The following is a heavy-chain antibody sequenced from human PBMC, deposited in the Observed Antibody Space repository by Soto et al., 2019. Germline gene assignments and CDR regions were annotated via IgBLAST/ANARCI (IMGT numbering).Heavy chain of an antibody. Sequence: ASVKVSCKASGYTFTSYDINWVRQATGQGLEWMGWMNPNSGNTGYAQKFQGRVTMTRNTSISTAYMELSSLRSEDTAVYYCARAEYYYGSGGSYYYMDVWGKGTTVTVSS. CDR2: MNPNSGNT. CDR1: GYTFTSYD. V-gene: IGHV1-8*01. D-gene: IGHD3-10*01. J-gene: IGHJ6*03. CDR3: ARAEYYYGSGGSYYYMDV.